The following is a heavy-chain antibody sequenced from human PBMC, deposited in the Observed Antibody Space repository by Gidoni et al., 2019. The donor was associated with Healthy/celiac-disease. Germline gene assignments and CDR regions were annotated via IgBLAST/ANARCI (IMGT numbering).Heavy chain of an antibody. CDR3: ARVALYDPHYYYYYYMDV. V-gene: IGHV4-59*01. CDR2: IYYSGSP. D-gene: IGHD5-12*01. Sequence: QVQLQESGPGLVKPSETLSLTCTVSGGSISSYYWGWIRQPPGKGLEWIGYIYYSGSPNYNPSLKSRVTISVDTSKNQFSLKLSSVTAADTAVYYCARVALYDPHYYYYYYMDVWGKGTTVTVSS. J-gene: IGHJ6*03. CDR1: GGSISSYY.